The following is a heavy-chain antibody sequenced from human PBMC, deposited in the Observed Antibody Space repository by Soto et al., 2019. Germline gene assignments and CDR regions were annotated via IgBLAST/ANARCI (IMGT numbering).Heavy chain of an antibody. V-gene: IGHV3-30-3*01. CDR1: GFTFSSYA. Sequence: QVQLVESGGGVVQPGRSLRLSCAASGFTFSSYAMHWVRQAPGKGLEWVAVISYDGSNKYYADSVKGRFTISRDNSKNTLYLQMNSLRAEDTGVYYCARGGIGITGTTDHFDYWGQGTLVTVS. CDR3: ARGGIGITGTTDHFDY. D-gene: IGHD1-7*01. CDR2: ISYDGSNK. J-gene: IGHJ4*02.